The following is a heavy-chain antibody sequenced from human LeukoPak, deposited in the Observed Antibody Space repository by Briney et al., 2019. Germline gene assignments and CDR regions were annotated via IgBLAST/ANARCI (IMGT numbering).Heavy chain of an antibody. J-gene: IGHJ4*02. D-gene: IGHD2/OR15-2a*01. CDR1: GGSISSGGYY. Sequence: KTSETLSLTCTVSGGSISSGGYYWSWIRQHPGKGLEWIGYIYYSGSTYYNPSLKSRVTISVDTSKNQFSLKLSSVTAADTAVYYCARFSSPGRILRYWGQGTLVTVSS. CDR2: IYYSGST. V-gene: IGHV4-31*03. CDR3: ARFSSPGRILRY.